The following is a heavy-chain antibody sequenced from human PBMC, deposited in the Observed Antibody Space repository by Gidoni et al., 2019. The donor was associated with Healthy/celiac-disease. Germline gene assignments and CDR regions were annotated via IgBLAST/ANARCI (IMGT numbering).Heavy chain of an antibody. CDR3: AKDGFSGSYFYYYYGMDV. CDR2: ISGSGGST. Sequence: EVQLVESGGGLVQPGGSLRLSCAASGFTFSSYAMSWVRQAPGKGLEWVSAISGSGGSTYYADSVKGRFTISRDNSKNTLYLQMNSLRAEDTAVYYCAKDGFSGSYFYYYYGMDVWGQGTTVTVSS. D-gene: IGHD1-26*01. J-gene: IGHJ6*02. CDR1: GFTFSSYA. V-gene: IGHV3-23*04.